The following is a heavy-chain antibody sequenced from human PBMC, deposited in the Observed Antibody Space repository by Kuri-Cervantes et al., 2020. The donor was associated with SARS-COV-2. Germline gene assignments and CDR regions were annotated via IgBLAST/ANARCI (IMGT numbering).Heavy chain of an antibody. D-gene: IGHD3-3*01. J-gene: IGHJ4*02. CDR3: ARGREYDFWSGYYPFDY. CDR1: GFTFSSYS. Sequence: LSLTCAASGFTFSSYSMNWVRQAPGKGLEWVSSISSSSSYKYYADSVKGRFTISRDNAKNSLYLQMNSLRAEDMAVYYCARGREYDFWSGYYPFDYWGQGTLVTVSS. CDR2: ISSSSSYK. V-gene: IGHV3-21*01.